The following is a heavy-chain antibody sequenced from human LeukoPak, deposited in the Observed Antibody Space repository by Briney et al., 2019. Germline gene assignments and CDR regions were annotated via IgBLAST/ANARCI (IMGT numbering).Heavy chain of an antibody. V-gene: IGHV3-53*01. CDR3: ARSNSYGYVRTMDV. CDR1: GFTVSSNY. Sequence: PGGSLRLSCAASGFTVSSNYMSWVRQAPGKGLEWVSVIYSGGSTYYADSVKGRFTISRDNSKNTLYLQMNSLRAEDTAVYYCARSNSYGYVRTMDVWGQGTTVTVSS. CDR2: IYSGGST. J-gene: IGHJ6*02. D-gene: IGHD5-18*01.